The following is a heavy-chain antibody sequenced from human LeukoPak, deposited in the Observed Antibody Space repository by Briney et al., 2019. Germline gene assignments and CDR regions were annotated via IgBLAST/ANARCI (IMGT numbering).Heavy chain of an antibody. Sequence: NSSETLSLTCAVYGGSFSGYYWSWIRQPPGKGLEWIGYIYYSGSTNYNPSLKSRVTISVDTSKNQFSLKLSSVTAADTAVYSCARRSRTYYYYYGMDVWGQGTTVTVSS. J-gene: IGHJ6*02. CDR2: IYYSGST. CDR1: GGSFSGYY. CDR3: ARRSRTYYYYYGMDV. V-gene: IGHV4-59*08.